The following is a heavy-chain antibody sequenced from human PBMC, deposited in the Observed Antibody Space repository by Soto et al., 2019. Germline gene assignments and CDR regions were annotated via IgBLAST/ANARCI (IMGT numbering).Heavy chain of an antibody. V-gene: IGHV3-23*01. CDR1: GLTFSNYA. CDR2: TSGSGGNT. Sequence: GGSLRLSCGASGLTFSNYALSWVRQAPGKGLEWVSSTSGSGGNTYYADSVKGRFTISRDNSKNTLYLQMNSLRAEDTAVYYCAKLVGEWPEVWGQGTLVTVSS. D-gene: IGHD3-10*01. J-gene: IGHJ4*02. CDR3: AKLVGEWPEV.